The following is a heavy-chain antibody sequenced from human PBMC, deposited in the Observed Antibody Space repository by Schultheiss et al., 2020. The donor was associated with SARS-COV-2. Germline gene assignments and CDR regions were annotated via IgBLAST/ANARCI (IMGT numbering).Heavy chain of an antibody. J-gene: IGHJ4*02. Sequence: SETLSLTCTVSGGSISSSSYYWSWIRQPAGKGLEWIGRIYTSGSTYYNPSLKSRVTISVDTSKNQFSLKLNSVTPEDTAVYYCARGSNSAFDSWGQGTLVTVSS. CDR3: ARGSNSAFDS. V-gene: IGHV4-61*02. D-gene: IGHD1-20*01. CDR2: IYTSGST. CDR1: GGSISSSSYY.